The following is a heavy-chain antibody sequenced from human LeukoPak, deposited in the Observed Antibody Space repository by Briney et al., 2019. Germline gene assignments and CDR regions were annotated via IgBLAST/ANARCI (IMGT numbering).Heavy chain of an antibody. CDR2: ISSSGSDK. J-gene: IGHJ3*02. CDR1: GFPFSDHE. CDR3: ARRTYGAFAI. V-gene: IGHV3-48*03. Sequence: GGSLRLSCAASGFPFSDHEMNWVRQAPGKGLEWVSYISSSGSDKYYPDPVKGRFTISRDNAKNSLYLQMNSLRAEDTAVYYCARRTYGAFAIWGQGTKVTVSS. D-gene: IGHD3-10*01.